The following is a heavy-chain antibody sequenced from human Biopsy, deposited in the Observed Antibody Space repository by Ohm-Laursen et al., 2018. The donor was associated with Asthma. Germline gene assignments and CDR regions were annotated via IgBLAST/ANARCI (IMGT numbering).Heavy chain of an antibody. CDR1: GFTLTTYA. CDR2: ISYDGSTK. V-gene: IGHV3-30*03. CDR3: ARDVVWSREVGGMDV. J-gene: IGHJ6*02. D-gene: IGHD3-10*01. Sequence: SLRLSCAASGFTLTTYAIHWVRQAPGKGLEWVAVISYDGSTKYSADSVKGRFIVSRDISKNILSLQMNSLRPEDTAVYYCARDVVWSREVGGMDVWGQGTTVTVSS.